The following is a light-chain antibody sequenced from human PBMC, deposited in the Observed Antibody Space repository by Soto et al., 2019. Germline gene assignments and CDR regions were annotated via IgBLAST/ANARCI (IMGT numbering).Light chain of an antibody. CDR2: VVS. CDR3: SSYTSSSTLV. J-gene: IGLJ2*01. CDR1: SNDVGTYNY. Sequence: QSVLTQPASVSGSPGQSITISCTGTSNDVGTYNYVSWYQQHPGKAPKLMIYVVSNRPSGVSTRFSGSKSGNTASLTISGLQAEDEADYYCSSYTSSSTLVFGGGTKLTVL. V-gene: IGLV2-14*03.